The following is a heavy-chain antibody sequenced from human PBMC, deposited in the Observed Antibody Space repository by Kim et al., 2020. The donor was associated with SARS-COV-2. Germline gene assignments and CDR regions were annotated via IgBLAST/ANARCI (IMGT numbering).Heavy chain of an antibody. D-gene: IGHD4-17*01. CDR3: ARDYGGNLGY. V-gene: IGHV3-48*01. CDR2: SPI. Sequence: SPIHYPVSVNGRFTINRDNAKNSLYLQMNSLRAEDTAGYYCARDYGGNLGYWGQGTLVTVSS. J-gene: IGHJ4*02.